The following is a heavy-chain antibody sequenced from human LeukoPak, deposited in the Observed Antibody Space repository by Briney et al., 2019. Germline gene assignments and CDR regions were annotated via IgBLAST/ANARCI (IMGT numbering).Heavy chain of an antibody. Sequence: GGSLRLSCAASGFTFSSYWMSWVRQGPGKGLEWVAHIKQDGSEKYYVDSVKGRFTISRDNAKSSLYLQMNSLRAEDTAVYYCARDANYDYVWGSYPVYWGQGTLVTVSS. V-gene: IGHV3-7*01. J-gene: IGHJ4*02. CDR1: GFTFSSYW. CDR3: ARDANYDYVWGSYPVY. CDR2: IKQDGSEK. D-gene: IGHD3-16*02.